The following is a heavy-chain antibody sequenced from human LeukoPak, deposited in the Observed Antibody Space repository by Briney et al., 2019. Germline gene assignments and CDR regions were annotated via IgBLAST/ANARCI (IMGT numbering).Heavy chain of an antibody. D-gene: IGHD6-13*01. CDR2: MNPNSGNT. V-gene: IGHV1-8*01. CDR3: ARGRRAAAGQDY. J-gene: IGHJ4*02. CDR1: GYTFTSYD. Sequence: GASVMVSCKASGYTFTSYDINWVRQATGQGLEWMGWMNPNSGNTGYAQRFQGRVTMTRNTSISTAYMELSSLRSEDTAVYYCARGRRAAAGQDYWGQGTLVTVSS.